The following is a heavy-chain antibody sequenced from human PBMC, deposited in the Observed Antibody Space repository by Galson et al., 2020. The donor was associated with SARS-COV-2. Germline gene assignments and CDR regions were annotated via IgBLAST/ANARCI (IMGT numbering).Heavy chain of an antibody. CDR1: GFTFSSYA. CDR2: ISYDGSYK. Sequence: GGSLRLSCAASGFTFSSYAMHWARQAPGKGLEWVAVISYDGSYKNYAGSVKGRFTISRDNSKNTLFLQMNSLRADDTALYHCARGFSASWDGRFDPWGQGTLVTVSS. V-gene: IGHV3-30*04. CDR3: ARGFSASWDGRFDP. D-gene: IGHD5-12*01. J-gene: IGHJ5*02.